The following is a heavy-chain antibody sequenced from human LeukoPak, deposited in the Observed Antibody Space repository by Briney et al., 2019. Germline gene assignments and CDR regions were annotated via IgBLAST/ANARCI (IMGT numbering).Heavy chain of an antibody. Sequence: GESLKISCKGSGYSFTSYWIGWVRQMPGKGLEWMGIIYPGDSDTRYSPSFQGQVTISADKSISTAYLQWSSLKASDTAMYYRARRRRAYSSSSPYYFDYWGQGTLVTVSS. J-gene: IGHJ4*02. V-gene: IGHV5-51*01. CDR1: GYSFTSYW. CDR2: IYPGDSDT. CDR3: ARRRRAYSSSSPYYFDY. D-gene: IGHD6-6*01.